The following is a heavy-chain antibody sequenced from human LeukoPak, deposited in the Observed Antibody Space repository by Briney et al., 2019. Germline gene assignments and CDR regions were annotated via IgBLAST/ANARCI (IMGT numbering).Heavy chain of an antibody. CDR3: ARDRRLLDGQVPWFDP. D-gene: IGHD1-1*01. Sequence: ASVKVSCKASGYTFTSYAMHWVRQAPGQRLGWMGWINAGNGNTKYSQKFQGRVTITRDTSASTAYMELSSLRSEDTAVYYCARDRRLLDGQVPWFDPWGQGTLVTVFS. V-gene: IGHV1-3*01. CDR1: GYTFTSYA. J-gene: IGHJ5*02. CDR2: INAGNGNT.